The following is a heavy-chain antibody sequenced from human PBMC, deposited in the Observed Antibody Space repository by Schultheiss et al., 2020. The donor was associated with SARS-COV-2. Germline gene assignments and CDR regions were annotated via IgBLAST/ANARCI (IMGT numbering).Heavy chain of an antibody. J-gene: IGHJ5*02. CDR3: ARDQYSSGWT. CDR2: ISGSGGST. V-gene: IGHV3-23*01. CDR1: GFTFSSYA. Sequence: EGSLRLSCAASGFTFSSYAMSWVRQAPGKGLEWVSAISGSGGSTYYADSVKGRFTISRDNAKNSLYLQMNSLRAEDTAVYYCARDQYSSGWTWGQGTLVTVSS. D-gene: IGHD6-19*01.